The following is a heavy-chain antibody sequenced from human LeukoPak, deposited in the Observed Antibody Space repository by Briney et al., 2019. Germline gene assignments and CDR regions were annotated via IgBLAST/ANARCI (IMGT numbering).Heavy chain of an antibody. CDR3: ARRVQGGYDAFDI. CDR1: GSSFTSYW. Sequence: GGSLKISFKGSGSSFTSYWIGWGRRMPGKGMEWMGIIYPGDSDTRYSTSFEGEVTISADKSITTAYLQWSSLKASDTAMYYCARRVQGGYDAFDIWGQGTMVTVSS. CDR2: IYPGDSDT. V-gene: IGHV5-51*01. D-gene: IGHD1-1*01. J-gene: IGHJ3*02.